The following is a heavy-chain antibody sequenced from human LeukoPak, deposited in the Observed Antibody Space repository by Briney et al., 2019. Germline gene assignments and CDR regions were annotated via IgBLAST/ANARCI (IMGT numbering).Heavy chain of an antibody. D-gene: IGHD4-11*01. CDR2: ISGSGDST. V-gene: IGHV3-23*01. Sequence: QSGGSLRLSCAASGFTFSNYAMRWVRQAPGKGLEWVSGISGSGDSTYYADSVKGRFTISRDNSKNTLYLQMNSLRAEDTAVYFCARGRVSSSTWYSTYYYFFYMDFWGKGTTVTVSS. CDR3: ARGRVSSSTWYSTYYYFFYMDF. CDR1: GFTFSNYA. J-gene: IGHJ6*03.